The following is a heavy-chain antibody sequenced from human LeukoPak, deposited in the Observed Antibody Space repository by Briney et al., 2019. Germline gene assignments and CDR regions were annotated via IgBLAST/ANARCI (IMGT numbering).Heavy chain of an antibody. CDR3: ARKVAAAGTLAWFDP. V-gene: IGHV1-18*01. CDR2: ISAYNGNT. Sequence: ASVKVSCKASGYTFTSYGISWVRQAPGQGLEWMGWISAYNGNTNYAQKLQGRDTMTTDTSTSTAYMELRSLRSDDTAVYYCARKVAAAGTLAWFDPWGQGTLVTVSS. CDR1: GYTFTSYG. J-gene: IGHJ5*02. D-gene: IGHD6-13*01.